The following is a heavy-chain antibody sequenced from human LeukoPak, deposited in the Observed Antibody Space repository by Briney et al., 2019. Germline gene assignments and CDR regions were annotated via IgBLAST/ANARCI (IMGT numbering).Heavy chain of an antibody. J-gene: IGHJ4*02. CDR2: IYYSGST. CDR3: ARGYPPYMVRGVPFDY. Sequence: SETLSLTCTVSGGSISSHYWSWIRQPPGKGLEWIGYIYYSGSTNYNPSLKSRVTISVDTSKNQFSLKLSSVTAADTAVYYCARGYPPYMVRGVPFDYWGQGTLVTVSS. V-gene: IGHV4-59*11. D-gene: IGHD3-10*01. CDR1: GGSISSHY.